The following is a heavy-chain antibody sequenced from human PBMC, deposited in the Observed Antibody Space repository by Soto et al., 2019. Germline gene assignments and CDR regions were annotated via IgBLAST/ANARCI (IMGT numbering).Heavy chain of an antibody. CDR1: GFTVGTNY. V-gene: IGHV3-66*01. CDR3: ARVYGLFDY. D-gene: IGHD4-17*01. J-gene: IGHJ4*02. Sequence: GGSLRLSCVASGFTVGTNYMSWVRQAPGKGLEWVSVIYSGGSTYYADSVKGRFTISRDNSKNTVYLQMNSLRVEDTAVYYCARVYGLFDYWGQGTLVTVSS. CDR2: IYSGGST.